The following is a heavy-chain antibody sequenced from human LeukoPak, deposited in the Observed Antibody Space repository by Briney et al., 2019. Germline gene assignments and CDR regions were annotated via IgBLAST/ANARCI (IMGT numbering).Heavy chain of an antibody. CDR3: ARETCSGGTCYLLDY. CDR2: IYHSGST. CDR1: GGSISSYY. V-gene: IGHV4-59*01. D-gene: IGHD2-15*01. Sequence: PSETLSLTXTVSGGSISSYYWNWIWQPPGKGLEWIGYIYHSGSTNYNPSLKSRVTISVDTSKNQFSLKLSSVTAADTAVYYCARETCSGGTCYLLDYWGQGTLVTVSS. J-gene: IGHJ4*02.